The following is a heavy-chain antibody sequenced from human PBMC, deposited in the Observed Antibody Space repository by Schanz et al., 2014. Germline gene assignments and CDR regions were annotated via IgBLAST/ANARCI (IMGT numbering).Heavy chain of an antibody. CDR3: AREEGWGIAAAGPKHYYYGMDV. CDR2: ISAYNGNT. V-gene: IGHV1-18*01. CDR1: GYTFTSYG. J-gene: IGHJ6*02. Sequence: QVQLVQSGAEVKKPGASVKVSCKASGYTFTSYGISWVRQAPGQGLEWMGWISAYNGNTKYPQKLQGRVTMTTDTSTSTAYMELRSRRSDDTAVFYCAREEGWGIAAAGPKHYYYGMDVWGQGTTVTVSS. D-gene: IGHD6-13*01.